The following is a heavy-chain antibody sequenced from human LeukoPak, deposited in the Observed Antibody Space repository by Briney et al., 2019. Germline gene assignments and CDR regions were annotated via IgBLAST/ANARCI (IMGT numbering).Heavy chain of an antibody. D-gene: IGHD5-12*01. V-gene: IGHV3-74*01. Sequence: GGSLRLSCAASGFTFSSYWMHWVRQAPGKGQVWVSRINSDGSSTSYADSVKGRFTISRDNAKNTLYLQMNSLRAEDTAVYYCARDQSDIVATTPTDYWGQGTLVTVSS. CDR2: INSDGSST. CDR3: ARDQSDIVATTPTDY. CDR1: GFTFSSYW. J-gene: IGHJ4*02.